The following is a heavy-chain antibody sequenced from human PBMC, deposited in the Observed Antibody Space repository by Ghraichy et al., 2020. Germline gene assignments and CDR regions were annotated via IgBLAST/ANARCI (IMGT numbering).Heavy chain of an antibody. CDR3: ASNSYGSGVN. Sequence: LSLTCAVSGFTFSSYALTWVRQAPGQGLEWVAVISYDGSNKYYADSVKCRFTISRDNSKNTLYLQMNSLRAEDTAVYYCASNSYGSGVNWGQGTLVTVSS. CDR1: GFTFSSYA. J-gene: IGHJ4*02. V-gene: IGHV3-30*04. CDR2: ISYDGSNK. D-gene: IGHD3-10*01.